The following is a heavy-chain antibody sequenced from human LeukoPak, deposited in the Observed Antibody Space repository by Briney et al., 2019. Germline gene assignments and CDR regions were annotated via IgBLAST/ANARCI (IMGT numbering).Heavy chain of an antibody. CDR2: VYYTGSI. D-gene: IGHD1-26*01. V-gene: IGHV4-59*08. Sequence: PSETLSLTCSVSGVSVDTFYWTWIRQPPGKGLDWLGYVYYTGSINYNSSLQDRISISIDMSKNQFSLTLTSVTAADTAFYYCARHVGDYFDSWGQGILVTVSS. CDR1: GVSVDTFY. CDR3: ARHVGDYFDS. J-gene: IGHJ4*02.